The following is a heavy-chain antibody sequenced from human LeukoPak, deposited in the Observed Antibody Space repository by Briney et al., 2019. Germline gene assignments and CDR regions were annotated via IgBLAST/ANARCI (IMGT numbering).Heavy chain of an antibody. D-gene: IGHD1/OR15-1a*01. CDR2: IYYSGST. Sequence: SETLSLTCTVSGDSISSYYWSWIRQPPGKGLEWIGYIYYSGSTNYNPSLESRVTISIDTSKNQFSLELRSVTAADTAVYYCAKQKGLDPWGQGTLVTVSS. J-gene: IGHJ5*02. V-gene: IGHV4-59*01. CDR1: GDSISSYY. CDR3: AKQKGLDP.